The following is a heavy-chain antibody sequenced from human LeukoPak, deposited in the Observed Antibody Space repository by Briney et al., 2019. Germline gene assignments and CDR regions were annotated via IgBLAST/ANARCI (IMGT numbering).Heavy chain of an antibody. CDR1: GFTFSSYA. V-gene: IGHV3-23*01. J-gene: IGHJ4*02. CDR2: ISGSGGST. Sequence: GGSLRLSCAASGFTFSSYAMSWVRQAPGKGLEWVSGISGSGGSTYYADSVKGWITISRYNSKTTLYLQMNSLRAEDTAIYYCAKDRRYYILISFDYWGQGTLVTVSS. D-gene: IGHD3-9*01. CDR3: AKDRRYYILISFDY.